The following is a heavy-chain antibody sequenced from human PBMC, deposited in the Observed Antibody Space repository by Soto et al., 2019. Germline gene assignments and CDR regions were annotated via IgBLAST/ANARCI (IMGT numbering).Heavy chain of an antibody. D-gene: IGHD3-22*01. Sequence: LRLSCAASGFTFRNYAMSWARQAPGKGLEWVSAISGSGGTTHYADSVKGRFTISRDNSKNTLYLQMNSLRVEDTAVYYCAKDSYITIVIVRFDYWGHGTLVTVSS. J-gene: IGHJ4*01. CDR1: GFTFRNYA. CDR3: AKDSYITIVIVRFDY. V-gene: IGHV3-23*01. CDR2: ISGSGGTT.